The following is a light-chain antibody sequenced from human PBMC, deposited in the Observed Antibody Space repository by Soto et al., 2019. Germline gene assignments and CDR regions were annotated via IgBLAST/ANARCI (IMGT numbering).Light chain of an antibody. J-gene: IGLJ2*01. CDR1: TSNIGSKT. CDR2: RNN. Sequence: QSVLTQSPSASGTPGQRIIISCSGSTSNIGSKTVNWYQQLPGTAPKLLIYRNNQRPSGVRDRFSGSKSGTSASLATSGLQSEDEADYYCAAWDDSLSGVVFGGGTKLTVL. CDR3: AAWDDSLSGVV. V-gene: IGLV1-44*01.